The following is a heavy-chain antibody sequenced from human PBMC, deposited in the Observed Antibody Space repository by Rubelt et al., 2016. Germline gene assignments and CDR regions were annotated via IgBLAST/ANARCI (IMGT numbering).Heavy chain of an antibody. D-gene: IGHD2-2*01. V-gene: IGHV1-18*01. CDR1: GYTFTSYG. CDR3: ARGYCSRANCLFNWFDP. CDR2: SSTYNGNK. J-gene: IGHJ5*02. Sequence: QVQQVQSGAEVKKPGASVKVSCKASGYTFTSYGISWVRQAPGQGLEWMGWSSTYNGNKNYAQKRQGRVTMNTDTSTGTAYMGLRSLRSDDTSMYFWARGYCSRANCLFNWFDPWGQGTLVTVSS.